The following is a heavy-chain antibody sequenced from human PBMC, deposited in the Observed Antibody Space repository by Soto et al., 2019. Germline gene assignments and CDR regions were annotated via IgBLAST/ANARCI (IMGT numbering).Heavy chain of an antibody. CDR3: AKTLSTTVTTDDAFDI. V-gene: IGHV3-23*01. CDR2: ISGSGGST. Sequence: PGGSLRLSCVASGFSFNPYVMAWVRQAPGKGLEWVSAISGSGGSTYYADSVKGRFTISRDNSKNTLYLQMNSLRAEDTAVYYCAKTLSTTVTTDDAFDIWGQGTMVTVSS. CDR1: GFSFNPYV. D-gene: IGHD4-17*01. J-gene: IGHJ3*02.